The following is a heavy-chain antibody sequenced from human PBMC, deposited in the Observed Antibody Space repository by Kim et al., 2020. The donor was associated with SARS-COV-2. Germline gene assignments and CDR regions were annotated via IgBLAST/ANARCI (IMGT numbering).Heavy chain of an antibody. Sequence: GGSLRLSCAASGFTFSSYGMHWVRQAPGKGLEWVAVISYDGSNKYYADSVKGRFTISRDNSKNTLYLQMNSLRAEDTAVYYCAKVTDVIQYYYGMDVWGQGTTVTVSS. CDR2: ISYDGSNK. D-gene: IGHD2-21*01. CDR1: GFTFSSYG. J-gene: IGHJ6*02. V-gene: IGHV3-30*18. CDR3: AKVTDVIQYYYGMDV.